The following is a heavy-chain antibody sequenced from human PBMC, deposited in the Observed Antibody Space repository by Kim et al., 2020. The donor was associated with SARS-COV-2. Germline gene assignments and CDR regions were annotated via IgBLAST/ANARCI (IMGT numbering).Heavy chain of an antibody. V-gene: IGHV1-46*01. CDR1: GYTFTSYY. J-gene: IGHJ4*02. D-gene: IGHD3-16*01. Sequence: ASVKVSCKASGYTFTSYYIHWVRQAPGQGLEWMGLINPSGGNTSYAQKLQGRVTMTRDTSTSTAYMELSSLRSDDTAVYYCAGGGEGWYWGQGTLVTVSS. CDR2: INPSGGNT. CDR3: AGGGEGWY.